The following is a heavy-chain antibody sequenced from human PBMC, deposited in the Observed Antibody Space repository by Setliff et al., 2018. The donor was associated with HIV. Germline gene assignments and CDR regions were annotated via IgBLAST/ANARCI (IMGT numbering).Heavy chain of an antibody. CDR2: INIDGGST. J-gene: IGHJ4*02. D-gene: IGHD3-22*01. CDR3: ARASYYYDSSGWVDY. V-gene: IGHV3-74*01. CDR1: GFTFRSYW. Sequence: GGSLRLSCAASGFTFRSYWMYWVRQPPGKGLVWVSRINIDGGSTNYADSVKGRFTISRDNAKNSLYLQMNSLRAEDTAVYYCARASYYYDSSGWVDYWGQGTLVTVSS.